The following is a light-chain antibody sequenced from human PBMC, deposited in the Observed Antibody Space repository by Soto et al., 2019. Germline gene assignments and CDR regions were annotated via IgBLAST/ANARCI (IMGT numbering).Light chain of an antibody. CDR2: DVV. CDR1: SSDIGRFNY. J-gene: IGLJ2*01. V-gene: IGLV2-14*01. Sequence: QSVLTQPASVSGAPGQSITISCVGTSSDIGRFNYVSWYQQHPGRAPKLLIYDVVNRPSGVSNRFSGSKSCNTASLTISWLQAEDEADYYCSSYTLTNTVLFGGGTKLTVL. CDR3: SSYTLTNTVL.